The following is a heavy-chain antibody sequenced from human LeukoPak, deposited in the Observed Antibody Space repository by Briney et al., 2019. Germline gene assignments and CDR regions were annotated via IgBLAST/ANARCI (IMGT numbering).Heavy chain of an antibody. Sequence: SETLSLTCTVSGGSISSGGYYWSWIRQHPGKGLEWIGYIYYSGSTYYNPSLKSRVTIPVDTSKNQFSLKLSSVTAADTAVYYCARGGVLRFLEWLILQKRGPDWFDPWGQGTLVTVSS. D-gene: IGHD3-3*01. CDR2: IYYSGST. J-gene: IGHJ5*02. CDR1: GGSISSGGYY. V-gene: IGHV4-31*03. CDR3: ARGGVLRFLEWLILQKRGPDWFDP.